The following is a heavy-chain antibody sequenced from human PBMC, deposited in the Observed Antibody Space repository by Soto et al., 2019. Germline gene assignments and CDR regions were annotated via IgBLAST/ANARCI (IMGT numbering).Heavy chain of an antibody. J-gene: IGHJ6*02. CDR3: ARLVEMATMGPDYYYGMDV. D-gene: IGHD5-12*01. CDR1: GGTFSSYA. V-gene: IGHV1-69*06. CDR2: IIPIFGTA. Sequence: GASVKVSCKASGGTFSSYATSWVRQAPGQGLEWMGGIIPIFGTANYAQKFQGRVTITADKSTSTAYMELSSLRSEDTAVYYCARLVEMATMGPDYYYGMDVWGQGTTVTVSS.